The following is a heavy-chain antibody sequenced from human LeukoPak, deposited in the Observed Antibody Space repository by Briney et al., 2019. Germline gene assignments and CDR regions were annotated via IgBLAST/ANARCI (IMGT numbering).Heavy chain of an antibody. CDR3: AREPQEGFDY. V-gene: IGHV3-48*01. CDR1: GFTFSSYS. J-gene: IGHJ4*02. Sequence: GGSLRLSCAASGFTFSSYSMNWVRQAPGKGLEWISYISGSSRAIYYADSVKGRFTTSRDNAKNSLYLQMNNLRAEDTAVYYCAREPQEGFDYWGQGTLVTISS. CDR2: ISGSSRAI.